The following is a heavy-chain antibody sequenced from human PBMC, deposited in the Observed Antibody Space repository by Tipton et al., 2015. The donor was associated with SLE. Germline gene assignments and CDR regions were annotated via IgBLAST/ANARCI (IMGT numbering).Heavy chain of an antibody. CDR2: IKQDGSEK. D-gene: IGHD6-19*01. Sequence: SLRLSCAASGFTFSSYWMSWVRQAPGKGLEWVANIKQDGSEKYYVDSVKGRFTISRDNAKNSLYLQMNSLRAEDTAVYYCARRDSSGWYYFDYWGQGTLVTVSS. CDR1: GFTFSSYW. CDR3: ARRDSSGWYYFDY. J-gene: IGHJ4*02. V-gene: IGHV3-7*01.